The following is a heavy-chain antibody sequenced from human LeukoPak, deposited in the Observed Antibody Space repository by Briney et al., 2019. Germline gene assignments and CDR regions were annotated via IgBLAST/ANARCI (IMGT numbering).Heavy chain of an antibody. CDR3: AKDGLVTSNYFDY. V-gene: IGHV3-23*01. D-gene: IGHD4-23*01. CDR1: GFTFSSYA. Sequence: GGSLRLSCAASGFTFSSYAMSWVRQAPGKGLEWVSAISGSGGSTYYADSVKGRFTISRDNSKNTLYPQMNSLRAEDTAVYYCAKDGLVTSNYFDYWGQGTLVTVSS. J-gene: IGHJ4*02. CDR2: ISGSGGST.